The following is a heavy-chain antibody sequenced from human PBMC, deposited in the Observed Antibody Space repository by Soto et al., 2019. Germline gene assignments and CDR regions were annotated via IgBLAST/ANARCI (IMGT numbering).Heavy chain of an antibody. D-gene: IGHD3-10*01. Sequence: ASVKVSFKASGYTFTGYYMHWVRQAPGQGLEWMGWINPNSGGTNYAQKFQGWVTMTRDTSISTAYMELSRPRSDDTAVYYCALQYGSGSYYNTYFDYWGQGTLVTVSS. CDR3: ALQYGSGSYYNTYFDY. CDR1: GYTFTGYY. CDR2: INPNSGGT. V-gene: IGHV1-2*04. J-gene: IGHJ4*02.